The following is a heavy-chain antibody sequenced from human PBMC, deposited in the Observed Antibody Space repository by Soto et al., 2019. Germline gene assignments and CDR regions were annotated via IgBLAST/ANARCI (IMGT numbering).Heavy chain of an antibody. CDR2: IFYSGST. V-gene: IGHV4-59*02. CDR3: ARVRPEYCGGACPHFDS. J-gene: IGHJ4*02. Sequence: SETLSLTCTVSGGSVNSYYWSWIRQPPGKGMEWIGYIFYSGSTNSNPSLKSRVTMSLDMSKNHFSLKLTSVTAADTAVYYCARVRPEYCGGACPHFDSWGQGTLVTVSS. CDR1: GGSVNSYY. D-gene: IGHD2-21*02.